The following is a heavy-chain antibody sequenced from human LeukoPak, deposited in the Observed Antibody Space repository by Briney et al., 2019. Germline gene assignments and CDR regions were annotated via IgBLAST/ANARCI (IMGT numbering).Heavy chain of an antibody. V-gene: IGHV1-46*01. J-gene: IGHJ6*04. CDR2: IKTSGGST. Sequence: GASVTVSFTASGYTFTIYYMYWVRQAPGQGNEWMGIIKTSGGSTSYAQKFQGRVTMTRDTSPSTVYMELSSLRAEDRAVYYCARAPAGIDVWGKGTTVTVSS. CDR1: GYTFTIYY. CDR3: ARAPAGIDV.